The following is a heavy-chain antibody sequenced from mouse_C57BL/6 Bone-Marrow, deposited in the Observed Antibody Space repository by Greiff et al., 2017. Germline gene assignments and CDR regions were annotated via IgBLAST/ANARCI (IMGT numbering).Heavy chain of an antibody. CDR2: IRSKSSNYAT. Sequence: EVHLVESGGGLVQPKGSLKLSCAASGFTFNTYAMHWVRQAPGKGLEWVARIRSKSSNYATYYADSVKDRFTISRDDSQSMLYLQMNNLKTEDTAMYYCVRGGGLRRDYAMDYWGQGTSVTVSS. CDR3: VRGGGLRRDYAMDY. CDR1: GFTFNTYA. D-gene: IGHD2-4*01. V-gene: IGHV10-3*01. J-gene: IGHJ4*01.